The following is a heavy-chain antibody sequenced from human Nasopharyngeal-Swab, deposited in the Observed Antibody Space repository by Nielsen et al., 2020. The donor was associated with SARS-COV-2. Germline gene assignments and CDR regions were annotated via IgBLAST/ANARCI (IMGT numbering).Heavy chain of an antibody. CDR1: GFTFSSYV. Sequence: GESLKISCAASGFTFSSYVMHWVRQAPGKGLEWVAVIWYDGSNKYYADSVKGRFTISRDNSKNTLYLQMNSLRAEDTAVYYCARDLGATLDVWGQGTLVTVSS. CDR3: ARDLGATLDV. J-gene: IGHJ4*02. CDR2: IWYDGSNK. V-gene: IGHV3-33*01. D-gene: IGHD1-26*01.